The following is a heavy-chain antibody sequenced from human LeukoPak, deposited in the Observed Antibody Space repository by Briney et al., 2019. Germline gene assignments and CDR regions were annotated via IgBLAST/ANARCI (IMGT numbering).Heavy chain of an antibody. V-gene: IGHV4-59*03. D-gene: IGHD3-16*01. CDR2: IHYSGST. CDR3: AKFGLYYNMDV. J-gene: IGHJ6*02. Sequence: SETLSLTCAVSGGSISGFYWTWIRQPPGKGLEFIGQIHYSGSTDYSPSLKSRFTRSVDTSKNQFFLSLNSVTAADTAVYYCAKFGLYYNMDVWGQGTTVTVSS. CDR1: GGSISGFY.